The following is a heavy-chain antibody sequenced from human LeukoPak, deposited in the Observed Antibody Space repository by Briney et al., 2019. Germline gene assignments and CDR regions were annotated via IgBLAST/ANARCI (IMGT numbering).Heavy chain of an antibody. D-gene: IGHD2-2*01. J-gene: IGHJ3*02. CDR2: ISYDGSNK. Sequence: GRSLRLSCAASGFTFSSYGMHWVRQAPGKGLEWVAVISYDGSNKYYADSVKGRFTISRDNSKNTLYLQMNSLRAEDTAVYYCAKDCSSTSDDAFDIWGQGTMVTVSS. CDR3: AKDCSSTSDDAFDI. V-gene: IGHV3-30*18. CDR1: GFTFSSYG.